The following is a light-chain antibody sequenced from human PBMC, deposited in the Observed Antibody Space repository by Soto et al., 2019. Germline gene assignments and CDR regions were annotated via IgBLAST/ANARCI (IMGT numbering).Light chain of an antibody. CDR3: AAWDDSLNGVL. V-gene: IGLV1-44*01. Sequence: QSVLTQPPSASGTPGQRVTISCSGSSSNIGSYTVSWYQQLPGAAPKLLIYSNNQRPSGVPDRFSGSKSGTSASLGISGLQSEDEADYYCAAWDDSLNGVLFCVGTKVTVL. J-gene: IGLJ2*01. CDR2: SNN. CDR1: SSNIGSYT.